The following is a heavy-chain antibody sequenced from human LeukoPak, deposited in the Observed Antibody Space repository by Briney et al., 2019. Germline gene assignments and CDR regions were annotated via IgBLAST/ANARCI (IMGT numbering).Heavy chain of an antibody. J-gene: IGHJ4*02. V-gene: IGHV3-33*06. Sequence: SGRSLRLSCAASGFTFSSYGMHWVRQAPGKGLEWVAVIWYDGGNKYYADSVKGRFTISRDNSRNTLYLQMNSPRAEDTAVYYCAKEYERLGELSFDYWGQGTLVTVSS. CDR2: IWYDGGNK. CDR1: GFTFSSYG. CDR3: AKEYERLGELSFDY. D-gene: IGHD3-16*02.